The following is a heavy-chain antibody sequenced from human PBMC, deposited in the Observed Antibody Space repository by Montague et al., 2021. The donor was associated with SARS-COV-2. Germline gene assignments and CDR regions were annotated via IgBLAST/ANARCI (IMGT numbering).Heavy chain of an antibody. CDR1: GFTFRRYE. CDR3: AAGGSINY. J-gene: IGHJ4*02. V-gene: IGHV3-48*03. CDR2: INTGGDTM. Sequence: SLRLSCAASGFTFRRYEMHWVRQPPGKGLQWVSYINTGGDTMFYADSVKGRFTTSRGDAKNSLFLQINSLRADDTGVYYCAAGGSINYWGQGTLVTVSP. D-gene: IGHD3-10*01.